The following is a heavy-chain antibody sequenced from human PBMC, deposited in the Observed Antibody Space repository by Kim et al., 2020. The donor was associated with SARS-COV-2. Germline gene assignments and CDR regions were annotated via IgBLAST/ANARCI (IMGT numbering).Heavy chain of an antibody. Sequence: ASVKVSCKASGYTFTSYAMNWVRQAPGQGLEWMVWINTNTGNPTYAQGFTGRFVFSLDTSVNTAYLQISSLKAEDTAVYYCARGLTQWDSSSLYWGQGTLVTVSS. D-gene: IGHD6-13*01. CDR2: INTNTGNP. J-gene: IGHJ4*02. V-gene: IGHV7-4-1*02. CDR1: GYTFTSYA. CDR3: ARGLTQWDSSSLY.